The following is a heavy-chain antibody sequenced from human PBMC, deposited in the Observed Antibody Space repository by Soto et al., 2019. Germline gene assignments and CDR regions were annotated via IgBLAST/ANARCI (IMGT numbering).Heavy chain of an antibody. CDR1: GFTFIIYS. Sequence: GGSRRLSCSASGFTFIIYSMNWVRQAPGKGLEWVSSISSSSSYIYYADSVKGRFTISRDNAKNSLYLQMNSLRAEDTAVYYCARDSRFDFDIWGQGTMVTVSS. V-gene: IGHV3-21*01. CDR3: ARDSRFDFDI. J-gene: IGHJ3*02. D-gene: IGHD3-16*01. CDR2: ISSSSSYI.